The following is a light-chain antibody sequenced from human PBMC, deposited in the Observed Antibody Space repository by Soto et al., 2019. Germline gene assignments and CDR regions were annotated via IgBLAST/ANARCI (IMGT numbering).Light chain of an antibody. J-gene: IGKJ4*01. CDR1: QSIDSW. V-gene: IGKV1-5*03. CDR2: KAS. CDR3: QQYRSYSRS. Sequence: DIQMTQSPSTLTASVGDRVTITCRASQSIDSWLAWYQQKPGKAPKLLVYKASILESGVPSRFSGSGAGTEFTLTVSSRQPDDFATYYCQQYRSYSRSFGGGTKVDIK.